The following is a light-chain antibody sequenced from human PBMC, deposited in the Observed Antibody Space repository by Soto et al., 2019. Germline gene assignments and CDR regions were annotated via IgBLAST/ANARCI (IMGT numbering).Light chain of an antibody. CDR3: QQSYSTPRT. CDR1: QSISSY. Sequence: DIQMTQSPSSLSSSVLERFTITCRASQSISSYLNWYQQKPGKAPKLLIYAASSLQSGVPSRFSGSGSGTDFTLTISSLQPEDFATYYCQQSYSTPRTFGQGTKVDI. V-gene: IGKV1-39*01. CDR2: AAS. J-gene: IGKJ1*01.